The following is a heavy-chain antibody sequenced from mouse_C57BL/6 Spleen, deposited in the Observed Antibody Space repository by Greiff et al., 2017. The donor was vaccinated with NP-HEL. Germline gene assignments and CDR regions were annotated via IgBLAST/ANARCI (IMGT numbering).Heavy chain of an antibody. Sequence: VQLKQSGPELVKPGASVKISCKASGYTFTDYYMNWVKQSHGKSLEWIGDINPNNGGTSYNQKFKGKATLTVDKSSSTAYMELRSLTSEDSAVYYCARFLYDYDWYFDVWGTGTTVTVSS. CDR3: ARFLYDYDWYFDV. J-gene: IGHJ1*03. CDR1: GYTFTDYY. D-gene: IGHD2-4*01. CDR2: INPNNGGT. V-gene: IGHV1-26*01.